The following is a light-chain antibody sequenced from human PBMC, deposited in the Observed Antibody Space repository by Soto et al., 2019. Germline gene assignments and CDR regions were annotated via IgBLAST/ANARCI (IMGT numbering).Light chain of an antibody. CDR3: KQRSKWRT. Sequence: ESVLTQSPGTLSLSPGESATLSCRASQSVSGHLAWYQQKPGQTPRLLIYDASKRATGIPARFSGSGFGTEYTLTIRSLEPEDFAVYYCKQRSKWRTFGQGTKVDIK. J-gene: IGKJ1*01. CDR2: DAS. CDR1: QSVSGH. V-gene: IGKV3-11*01.